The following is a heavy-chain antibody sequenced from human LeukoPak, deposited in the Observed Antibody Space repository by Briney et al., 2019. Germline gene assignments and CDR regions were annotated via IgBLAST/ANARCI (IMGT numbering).Heavy chain of an antibody. CDR2: INHSGST. CDR3: ASVDVLRYFDWLPTSHAEDY. J-gene: IGHJ4*02. CDR1: GGSFSGYY. D-gene: IGHD3-9*01. Sequence: SETLSLTCAVYGGSFSGYYWSWIRQPPGKGLEWIGEINHSGSTNYNPSLKSRVTISVDTSKNQFSLKLSSVTAADTAVYYCASVDVLRYFDWLPTSHAEDYWGQGTLVTVSS. V-gene: IGHV4-34*01.